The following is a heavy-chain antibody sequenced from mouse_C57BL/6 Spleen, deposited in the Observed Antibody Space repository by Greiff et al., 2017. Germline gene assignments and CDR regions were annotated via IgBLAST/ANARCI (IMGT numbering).Heavy chain of an antibody. J-gene: IGHJ1*03. CDR2: IDPSDSET. D-gene: IGHD2-13*01. Sequence: QVQLQQPGAELVRPGSSVKLSCKASGYTFTSYWLHWVKQRPIQGLEWIGNIDPSDSETHYNQKFKDKATLTVDKSSSTAYMQLSSLTSEDSAVYYCAIWFYYGDYPHVWGTGTTVTVSS. CDR1: GYTFTSYW. CDR3: AIWFYYGDYPHV. V-gene: IGHV1-52*01.